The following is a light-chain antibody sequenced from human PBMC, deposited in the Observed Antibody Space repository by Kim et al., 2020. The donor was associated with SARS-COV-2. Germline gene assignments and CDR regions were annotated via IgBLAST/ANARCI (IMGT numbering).Light chain of an antibody. CDR2: GAS. CDR3: QHYGTSLWT. CDR1: QSVSSNY. Sequence: APGERAALSCRAGQSVSSNYLVWYQQKPGQAPRLLIFGASSRATGIPDRFSGSGSGTDFTLTISRLEPEDFAVYYCQHYGTSLWTFGPGTKVDIK. J-gene: IGKJ1*01. V-gene: IGKV3-20*01.